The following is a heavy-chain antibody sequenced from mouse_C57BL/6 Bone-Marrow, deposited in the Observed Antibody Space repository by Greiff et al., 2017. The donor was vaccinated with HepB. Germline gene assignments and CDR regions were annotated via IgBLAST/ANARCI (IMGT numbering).Heavy chain of an antibody. V-gene: IGHV1-15*01. J-gene: IGHJ4*01. CDR1: GYTFTDYE. D-gene: IGHD1-1*01. CDR2: IDPETGGP. Sequence: VQLQQSGAELVRPGASVTLSCKASGYTFTDYEMHWVKQTPVHGLEWIGAIDPETGGPAYNQKFKGKAILTADKSSSTAYMELRSLTSEDSAVYYWTKRVFITTVVATNYYAMDYWGQGTSVTVSS. CDR3: TKRVFITTVVATNYYAMDY.